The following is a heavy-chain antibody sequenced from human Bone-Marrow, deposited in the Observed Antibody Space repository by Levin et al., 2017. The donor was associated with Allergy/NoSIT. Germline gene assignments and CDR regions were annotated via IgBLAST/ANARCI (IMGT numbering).Heavy chain of an antibody. Sequence: LRLSCTVSDASIDSSDYYWTWIRQPPGTGLEWIGSIYYSGVTYFNPSLKGRGDIAADTSKSHFSLSLSSVSAADTAVYYCAGTATGADYGDYDAGYHCGYWGQGTLVTVAS. CDR3: AGTATGADYGDYDAGYHCGY. D-gene: IGHD4-17*01. J-gene: IGHJ4*02. V-gene: IGHV4-30-4*01. CDR2: IYYSGVT. CDR1: DASIDSSDYY.